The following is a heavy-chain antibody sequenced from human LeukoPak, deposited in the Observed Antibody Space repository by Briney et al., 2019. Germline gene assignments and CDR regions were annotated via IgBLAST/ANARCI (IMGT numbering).Heavy chain of an antibody. V-gene: IGHV3-23*01. CDR3: AKGSSGYFADL. Sequence: GGSLRLSCAASGFIFNNYGLIWVRQAPGKGLEWVAAISNDGGGTQYADFVEGRFTISRDNSKNTLFLQMSSLRAEDTALYYCAKGSSGYFADLWGQGTLVTVSS. CDR2: ISNDGGGT. CDR1: GFIFNNYG. J-gene: IGHJ5*02. D-gene: IGHD3-22*01.